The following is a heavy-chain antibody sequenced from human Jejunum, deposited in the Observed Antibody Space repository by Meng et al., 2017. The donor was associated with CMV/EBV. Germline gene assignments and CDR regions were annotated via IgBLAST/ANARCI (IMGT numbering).Heavy chain of an antibody. J-gene: IGHJ4*02. D-gene: IGHD4-11*01. V-gene: IGHV3-73*01. CDR1: FTFSGSA. CDR2: IRGKAHSYAK. Sequence: FTFSGSAVHWVRQASGKGLEWVGRIRGKAHSYAKAYAASVKGRFTISRDDSKNTAYLQMNSLKTEDTAVYYCTRADSSNYGSLFDYWGQGTLVTVSS. CDR3: TRADSSNYGSLFDY.